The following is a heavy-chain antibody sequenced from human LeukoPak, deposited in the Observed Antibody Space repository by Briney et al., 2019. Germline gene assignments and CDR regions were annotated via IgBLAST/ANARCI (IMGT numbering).Heavy chain of an antibody. Sequence: GGSLRLSCATSGFTFSNTWMNWVRRAPGKGLEWVGRIKTKIDGGATDYAAPVKGRFTISRDDSKNTLYLQTSSLKTEDTAVYYCTTDPGSYDIFTGYFKGGYFDHWGQGTLVTVSS. CDR2: IKTKIDGGAT. J-gene: IGHJ4*02. V-gene: IGHV3-15*07. CDR3: TTDPGSYDIFTGYFKGGYFDH. CDR1: GFTFSNTW. D-gene: IGHD3-9*01.